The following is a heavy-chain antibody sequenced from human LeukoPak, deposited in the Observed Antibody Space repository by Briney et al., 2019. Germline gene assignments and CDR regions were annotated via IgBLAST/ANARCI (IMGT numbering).Heavy chain of an antibody. V-gene: IGHV3-48*03. D-gene: IGHD4-23*01. CDR3: ARDYGGSSPFDY. CDR1: GFTFSSYE. J-gene: IGHJ4*02. Sequence: PGGSLRLSCVVSGFTFSSYEMNWVRQAPGKGLEWVSYISSSGSTIYYADSVKGRFTISRDNAKNSLYLQMNSLRAEDTAVYYCARDYGGSSPFDYWGQGTLVTVSS. CDR2: ISSSGSTI.